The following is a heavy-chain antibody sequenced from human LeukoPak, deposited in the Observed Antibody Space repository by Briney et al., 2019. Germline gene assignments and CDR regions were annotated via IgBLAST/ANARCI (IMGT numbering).Heavy chain of an antibody. V-gene: IGHV1-8*01. D-gene: IGHD2-15*01. J-gene: IGHJ4*02. Sequence: ASVKVSCRASGYTFTSYDINWVRQATGQGLEWMGWMNPNSGNTGYAQKFQGRVTMTRNTSISTAYMELSSLRSEDTAVYYCARAVGRYCSGGSCELRYWGQGTLVTVSS. CDR2: MNPNSGNT. CDR1: GYTFTSYD. CDR3: ARAVGRYCSGGSCELRY.